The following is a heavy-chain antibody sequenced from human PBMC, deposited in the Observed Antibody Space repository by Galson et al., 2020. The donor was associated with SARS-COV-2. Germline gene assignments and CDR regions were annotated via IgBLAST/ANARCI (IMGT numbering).Heavy chain of an antibody. V-gene: IGHV3-30*01. J-gene: IGHJ2*01. D-gene: IGHD1-1*01. Sequence: GGSLRLSCAASGFTFSSYAMHCVRQAPGKGLEWVAVISYDGSNKYYADSVKGRFTISRDNSKNTLYLQMNSLRAEDTAVYYCARSPGTYFDLWGRGTLVTVSS. CDR2: ISYDGSNK. CDR3: ARSPGTYFDL. CDR1: GFTFSSYA.